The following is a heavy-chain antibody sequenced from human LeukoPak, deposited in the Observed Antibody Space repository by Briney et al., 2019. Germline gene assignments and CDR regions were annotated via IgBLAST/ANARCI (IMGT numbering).Heavy chain of an antibody. J-gene: IGHJ2*01. Sequence: GGSLRLSCAASGFTFSSYAMHWVRQAPGKGLEYISAISSNGGSTYYANSVKGRFTISRDNSKNTLYLQMGSLRAEDMAVYYCARAGLGLGWYFDLWGRGTLVTVSS. CDR1: GFTFSSYA. D-gene: IGHD6-19*01. CDR3: ARAGLGLGWYFDL. V-gene: IGHV3-64*01. CDR2: ISSNGGST.